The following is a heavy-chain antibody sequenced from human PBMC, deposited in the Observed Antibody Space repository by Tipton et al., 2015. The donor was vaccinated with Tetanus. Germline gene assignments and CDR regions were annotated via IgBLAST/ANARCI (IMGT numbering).Heavy chain of an antibody. CDR2: VYFSGST. J-gene: IGHJ3*02. CDR1: GGSVNSYY. D-gene: IGHD6-19*01. V-gene: IGHV4-59*02. CDR3: ARIGWLQQNKPAFDI. Sequence: LRLSCTVSGGSVNSYYWSWIRQSPGRGLEWIGYVYFSGSTKYNPSLRSRVTLSVDTSKNQFSLKLSSVTAADTAVYYCARIGWLQQNKPAFDIWGQGTVVTVSS.